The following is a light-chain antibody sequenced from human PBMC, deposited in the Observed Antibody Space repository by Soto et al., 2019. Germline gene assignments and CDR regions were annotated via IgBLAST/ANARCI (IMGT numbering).Light chain of an antibody. CDR3: PQGYSSRWT. V-gene: IGKV1-39*01. Sequence: DIQMTQSPSSLSASVGDRVTITCRASQNIRSYLNWYQQKPGKAPQLLIYATSSLQTGVPSRFSASGSGTDFSLVISDLQPEDSATSYCPQGYSSRWTSGRGTKVEI. CDR2: ATS. CDR1: QNIRSY. J-gene: IGKJ1*01.